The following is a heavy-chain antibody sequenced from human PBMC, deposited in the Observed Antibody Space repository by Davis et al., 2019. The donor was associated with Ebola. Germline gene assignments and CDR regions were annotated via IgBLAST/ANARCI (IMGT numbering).Heavy chain of an antibody. CDR3: ARDNCISTSCYLSYYYGMDV. V-gene: IGHV3-48*02. D-gene: IGHD2-2*01. CDR1: GFTFSSYS. Sequence: GESLKISCAASGFTFSSYSMNWVRQAPGKGLEWVSYISSSSSTIYYADSVKGRFTISRDNAKNSLYLQMNSLRDEDTAVYYCARDNCISTSCYLSYYYGMDVWGQGTTVTVSS. CDR2: ISSSSSTI. J-gene: IGHJ6*02.